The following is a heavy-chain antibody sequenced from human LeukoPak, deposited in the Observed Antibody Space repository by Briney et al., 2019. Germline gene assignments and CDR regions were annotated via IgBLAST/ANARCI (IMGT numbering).Heavy chain of an antibody. Sequence: GGSLRLSCAASGFTFSSYWMSWVRQAPGKGLEWVSYISSSGSSIYVDAVKGRFTISRDNAKNSMYLQMNSLRVEDTAVYYCARVGSGWYYYYMDVWGKGTTVTISS. V-gene: IGHV3-48*04. J-gene: IGHJ6*03. CDR2: ISSSGSSI. CDR3: ARVGSGWYYYYMDV. CDR1: GFTFSSYW. D-gene: IGHD6-19*01.